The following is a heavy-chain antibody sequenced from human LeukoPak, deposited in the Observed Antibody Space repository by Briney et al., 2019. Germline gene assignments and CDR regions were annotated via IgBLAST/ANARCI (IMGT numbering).Heavy chain of an antibody. CDR2: INWSSDYI. CDR1: GFTLRRYS. V-gene: IGHV3-21*01. CDR3: AREGGTGDYFYYMDV. D-gene: IGHD1-14*01. J-gene: IGHJ6*03. Sequence: GGSLRLSCAASGFTLRRYSMSWVRQAPRKGLEWVSTINWSSDYIYYADSVEGRFTISRDNAKNSMCLEMNSLRAEDTAVYFCAREGGTGDYFYYMDVWGKGTTATVSS.